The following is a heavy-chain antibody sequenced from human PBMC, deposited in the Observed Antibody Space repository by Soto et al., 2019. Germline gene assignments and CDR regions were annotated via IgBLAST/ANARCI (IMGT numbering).Heavy chain of an antibody. J-gene: IGHJ4*02. D-gene: IGHD5-18*01. CDR3: AKAFTRRGYSYGYIIVDY. V-gene: IGHV3-23*01. CDR1: GFTFSSYA. CDR2: ISGSGGST. Sequence: GGSLRLSCAASGFTFSSYAMSWVRQAPGKGLEWVSAISGSGGSTYYADSVKGRFTISRDNSKNTLYLQMNSLRAEDTAVYYCAKAFTRRGYSYGYIIVDYWGQGTLGTVSS.